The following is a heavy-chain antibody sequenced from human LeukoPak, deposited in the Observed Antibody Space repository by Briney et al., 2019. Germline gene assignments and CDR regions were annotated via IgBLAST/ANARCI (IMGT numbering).Heavy chain of an antibody. V-gene: IGHV3-23*01. D-gene: IGHD3-3*01. J-gene: IGHJ4*02. Sequence: GGSLRLSCAASGFTFSSYAMSWVRQAPGKGLEWVSAISGSGGSTYYADSVKGRFTISRDNSKNTPYLQRNSLRAEDTAVYYCAKTYDFWSGYQYYFDYWGQGTLVTVSS. CDR3: AKTYDFWSGYQYYFDY. CDR2: ISGSGGST. CDR1: GFTFSSYA.